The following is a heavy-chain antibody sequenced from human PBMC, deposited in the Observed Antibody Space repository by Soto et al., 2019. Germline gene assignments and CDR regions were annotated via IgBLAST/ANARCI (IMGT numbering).Heavy chain of an antibody. Sequence: QVQLVQSGAEVKKPGASVKVSCKASGYTFTSYAMHWVRQAPGQRLEWMGWINAGNGNTNYSQKFQGRVTITRDTSASTASMELSSLRSEDTAVYYCARTSGYSFYDYWGQGTLVTVSS. V-gene: IGHV1-3*01. D-gene: IGHD3-3*01. CDR1: GYTFTSYA. CDR3: ARTSGYSFYDY. J-gene: IGHJ4*02. CDR2: INAGNGNT.